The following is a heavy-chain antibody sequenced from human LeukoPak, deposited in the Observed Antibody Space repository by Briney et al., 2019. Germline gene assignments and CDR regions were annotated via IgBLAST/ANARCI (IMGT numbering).Heavy chain of an antibody. CDR1: GFTFSNHW. V-gene: IGHV3-7*04. Sequence: GGSLRLSCAASGFTFSNHWMSWVRQAPGKGLEWVANIKEDGSDTYFVDSVRGRFTISRDNAKNLLFLHMNSLRGEDTAVYYCARDQWRLFDYWGQGTLVTVSS. D-gene: IGHD2-21*02. CDR3: ARDQWRLFDY. J-gene: IGHJ4*02. CDR2: IKEDGSDT.